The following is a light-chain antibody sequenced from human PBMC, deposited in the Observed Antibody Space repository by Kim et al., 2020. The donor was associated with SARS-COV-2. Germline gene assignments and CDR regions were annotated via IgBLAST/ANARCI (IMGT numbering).Light chain of an antibody. V-gene: IGLV3-1*01. CDR2: KDT. J-gene: IGLJ2*01. CDR1: RLGDKY. CDR3: QAWDSSTVV. Sequence: VSPGQTASITCSGDRLGDKYACWYQQKPGQAPVLVIYKDTKRPSGIPERFSGSNSGNTATLTISGTKAMDEADYYCQAWDSSTVVFGGGTQLTVL.